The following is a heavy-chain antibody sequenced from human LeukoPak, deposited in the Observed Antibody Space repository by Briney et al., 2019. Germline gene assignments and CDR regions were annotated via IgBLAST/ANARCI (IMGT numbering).Heavy chain of an antibody. Sequence: RPGGSLRLSGAASGFAFSTYSMNWIRQAPGKGLEWVSYISSSAIYYADSVKGRFTISRDNAKNSLYLQMNSLRDEDTAVYYCVRDYNWYFDYWGQGTLVTVSS. CDR2: ISSSAI. V-gene: IGHV3-48*02. CDR3: VRDYNWYFDY. CDR1: GFAFSTYS. J-gene: IGHJ4*02. D-gene: IGHD1-1*01.